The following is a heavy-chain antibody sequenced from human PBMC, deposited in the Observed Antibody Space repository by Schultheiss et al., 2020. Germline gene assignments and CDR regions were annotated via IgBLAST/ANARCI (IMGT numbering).Heavy chain of an antibody. J-gene: IGHJ3*02. V-gene: IGHV3-66*01. Sequence: ETLSLTCAASGSTVSSNYMTWVRQAPGKGLEWVSVIYSDGSTYYSDSVKGRFIISRDNSKNTLYLQMNSLRPEDTAFYYCARDYCSTTTCYGGRDVFDIWGQGTMVTVSS. CDR2: IYSDGST. CDR1: GSTVSSNY. D-gene: IGHD2-2*01. CDR3: ARDYCSTTTCYGGRDVFDI.